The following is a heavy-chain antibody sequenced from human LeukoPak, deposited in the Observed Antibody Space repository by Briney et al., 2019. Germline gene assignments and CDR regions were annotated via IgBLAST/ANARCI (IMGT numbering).Heavy chain of an antibody. Sequence: GASVKVSCRASGYTFTGYQMHWVRQAPGQGLEWMGRIIPILGIANYAQKFQGRVTITADKSTSTAYMELSSLRSEDTAVYYCARRDIDSSGLFDYWGQGTLVTVSS. CDR1: GYTFTGYQ. CDR3: ARRDIDSSGLFDY. D-gene: IGHD3-22*01. V-gene: IGHV1-69*02. J-gene: IGHJ4*02. CDR2: IIPILGIA.